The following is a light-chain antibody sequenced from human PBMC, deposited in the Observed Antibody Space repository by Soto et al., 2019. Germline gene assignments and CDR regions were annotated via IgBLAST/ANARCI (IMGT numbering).Light chain of an antibody. Sequence: DGVMTQSPRSLPVTLGQPASISCRARQSLVYSGGSTDWNRFQQGPGHSARRLIYKVCNRDSGVPDRFSGSGSGTDFTLKISRVEAEDVGVYYCMQGTHWPLTFGGGTKVEIK. CDR1: QSLVYSGGSTD. CDR3: MQGTHWPLT. CDR2: KVC. J-gene: IGKJ4*01. V-gene: IGKV2-30*01.